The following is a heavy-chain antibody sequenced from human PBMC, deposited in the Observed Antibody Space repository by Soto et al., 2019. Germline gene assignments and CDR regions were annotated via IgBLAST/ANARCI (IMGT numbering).Heavy chain of an antibody. CDR3: ASRPRFGQLGRGNGVDV. CDR1: GVSISSGGDY. J-gene: IGHJ6*02. D-gene: IGHD6-13*01. V-gene: IGHV4-31*03. CDR2: IYYSGST. Sequence: PXETLSLTCNVSGVSISSGGDYWTWIRQHPGKGLEWIGYIYYSGSTFYNPSLKSRVTMSVDTSKNQFSLKLTSVTAADTAVYYCASRPRFGQLGRGNGVDVWGQGTTVTVS.